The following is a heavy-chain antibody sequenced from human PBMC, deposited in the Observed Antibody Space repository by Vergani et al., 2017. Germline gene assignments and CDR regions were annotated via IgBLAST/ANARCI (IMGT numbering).Heavy chain of an antibody. V-gene: IGHV1-2*02. D-gene: IGHD1-26*01. CDR3: ARLVGANDPYFDY. CDR1: GYTLSRYS. Sequence: QVQLVQSGSELKKPGASVKVSCKASGYTLSRYSIYWVRQAPGQGLEWMGWINPNSGGTNYAQKFQGRVTMTRDTSISTAYMELSRLRSDDTAVYYCARLVGANDPYFDYWGQGTLVTVSS. J-gene: IGHJ4*02. CDR2: INPNSGGT.